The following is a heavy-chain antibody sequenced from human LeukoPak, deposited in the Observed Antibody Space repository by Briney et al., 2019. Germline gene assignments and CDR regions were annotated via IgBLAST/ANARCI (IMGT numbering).Heavy chain of an antibody. Sequence: GGSLRLSCAASGFTFSSFPMQWVRHAPGKGLEYVSAISSTGETSYYASSVKDRFTISRDNSKNTLPLQMGSLRAEDADVYYCARVMSGSGSKYFDYWGQGTLVTVSS. V-gene: IGHV3-64*01. CDR1: GFTFSSFP. CDR3: ARVMSGSGSKYFDY. CDR2: ISSTGETS. J-gene: IGHJ4*02. D-gene: IGHD3-10*01.